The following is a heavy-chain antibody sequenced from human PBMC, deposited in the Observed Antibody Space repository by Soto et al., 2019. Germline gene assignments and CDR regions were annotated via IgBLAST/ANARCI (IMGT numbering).Heavy chain of an antibody. CDR3: ARLEGLATISYYFDS. D-gene: IGHD3-9*01. V-gene: IGHV4-39*01. CDR1: GGSISSSSYY. J-gene: IGHJ4*02. Sequence: QLQLQESGPGLVKPSETLSLTCTVSGGSISSSSYYWGWIRQPPGKGLEWIGSIYYSGSTYYNPSLKSRVTISVDKSKNQFSLKLSSVTAADTAVYYCARLEGLATISYYFDSWGQGTLVTVSS. CDR2: IYYSGST.